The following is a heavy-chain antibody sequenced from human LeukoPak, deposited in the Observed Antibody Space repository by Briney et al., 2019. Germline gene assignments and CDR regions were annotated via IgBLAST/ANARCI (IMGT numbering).Heavy chain of an antibody. CDR2: HSHSGSA. CDR1: GASISSNTYY. V-gene: IGHV4-39*07. D-gene: IGHD3-22*01. Sequence: SETLSLTCSVSGASISSNTYYWGWIRQPPGKGLEWIGTHSHSGSAYYNPSLRSRITMSLDTSENQLSLKLYSVTAADTAIYHCARHDSSGPYNAFDIWGQGTMVTVSS. CDR3: ARHDSSGPYNAFDI. J-gene: IGHJ3*02.